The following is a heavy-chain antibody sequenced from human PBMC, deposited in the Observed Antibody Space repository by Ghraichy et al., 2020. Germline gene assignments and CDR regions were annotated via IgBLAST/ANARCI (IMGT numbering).Heavy chain of an antibody. V-gene: IGHV1-24*01. CDR3: ATDFRITMVRGVIMAFGY. CDR1: GYTLTELS. CDR2: FDPEDGET. D-gene: IGHD3-10*01. J-gene: IGHJ4*02. Sequence: ASVKVSCKVSGYTLTELSMHWVRQAPGKGLEWMGGFDPEDGETIYAQKFQGRVTMTEDTSTDTAYMELSSLRSEDTAVYYCATDFRITMVRGVIMAFGYWGQGTLVTVSS.